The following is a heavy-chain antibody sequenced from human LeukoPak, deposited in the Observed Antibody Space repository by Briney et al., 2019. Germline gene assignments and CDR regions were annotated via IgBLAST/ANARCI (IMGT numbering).Heavy chain of an antibody. CDR2: MSYDGSNK. V-gene: IGHV3-30-3*01. D-gene: IGHD2-2*01. J-gene: IGHJ4*02. Sequence: GGSLRLSCAASGFTFSSYAMHWVRQAPGKGLEWVAVMSYDGSNKYYADSVKGRFTISRDNSKNTLYLQMNSLRAEDTAVYYCARAVAMLIDYWGQGTLVTVSS. CDR1: GFTFSSYA. CDR3: ARAVAMLIDY.